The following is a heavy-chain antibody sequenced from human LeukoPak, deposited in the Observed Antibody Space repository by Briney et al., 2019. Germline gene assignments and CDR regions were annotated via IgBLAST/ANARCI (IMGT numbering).Heavy chain of an antibody. CDR1: GGSISPYY. CDR2: IYYSGNT. J-gene: IGHJ3*02. CDR3: AGGVTAKGDAFDI. D-gene: IGHD2-21*02. V-gene: IGHV4-59*01. Sequence: ASETLSLTCTVSGGSISPYYWSWIRQPPGKGLEWLGYIYYSGNTDYNPSLKSRVAISVDTSKNQFSLKLSSVTAADTAVYYCAGGVTAKGDAFDIWGQGTMVTVSS.